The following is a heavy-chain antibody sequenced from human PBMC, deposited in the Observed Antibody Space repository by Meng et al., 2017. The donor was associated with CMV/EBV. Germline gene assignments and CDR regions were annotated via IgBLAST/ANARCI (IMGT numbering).Heavy chain of an antibody. J-gene: IGHJ4*02. V-gene: IGHV2-5*01. Sequence: TLTLTCTFSGFSLSTSGVGVGWIRQPPGKALEWLALIYWNDDKRYSPSLKSRLTITKDTSKNQVVLTMTNMDPVDTATYYCAHVGPNSSSWSTSFDYWGQGTLVTVSS. D-gene: IGHD6-13*01. CDR2: IYWNDDK. CDR3: AHVGPNSSSWSTSFDY. CDR1: GFSLSTSGVG.